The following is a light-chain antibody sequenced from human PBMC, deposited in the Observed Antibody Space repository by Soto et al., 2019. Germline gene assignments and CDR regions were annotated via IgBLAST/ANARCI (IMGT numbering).Light chain of an antibody. CDR3: QQSHSTPT. CDR2: GAS. V-gene: IGKV1-39*01. J-gene: IGKJ2*01. CDR1: QSISSY. Sequence: DIQMTQSPSSLSASVGDRVTITCRASQSISSYLNWYQQKPGKVPKLLIYGASSLQSGVPSRFSGSGSGTDFTLTISSLQPEDIATYYCQQSHSTPTFGQGTKLEIK.